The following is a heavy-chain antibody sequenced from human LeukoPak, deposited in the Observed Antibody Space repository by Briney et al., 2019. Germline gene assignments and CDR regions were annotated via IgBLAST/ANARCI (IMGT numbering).Heavy chain of an antibody. D-gene: IGHD3-10*01. CDR2: IYYSGST. V-gene: IGHV4-59*01. CDR3: ARVLVTMVRGVGAWFDP. Sequence: SETLSLTCTVSGGSISSYYWSWIRQPPGKGLEWIGYIYYSGSTNYNPSLKSRVTISVDTSKNQFSLRLSSVTAADTAVYYCARVLVTMVRGVGAWFDPGGQGTLVTVPS. CDR1: GGSISSYY. J-gene: IGHJ5*02.